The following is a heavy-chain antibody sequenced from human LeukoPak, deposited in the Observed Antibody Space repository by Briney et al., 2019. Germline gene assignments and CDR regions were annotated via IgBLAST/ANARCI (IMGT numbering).Heavy chain of an antibody. V-gene: IGHV3-23*01. CDR2: ISGSGGST. J-gene: IGHJ4*02. D-gene: IGHD2/OR15-2a*01. CDR3: AKDRAFYYFDY. CDR1: GGSISSYC. Sequence: PSETLSLTCTVSGGSISSYCWSWVRQAPGKGLEWVSAISGSGGSTYYADSVKGRFTISRDNSKNTLYLQMNSLRAEDTAVYYCAKDRAFYYFDYWGQGTLVTVSS.